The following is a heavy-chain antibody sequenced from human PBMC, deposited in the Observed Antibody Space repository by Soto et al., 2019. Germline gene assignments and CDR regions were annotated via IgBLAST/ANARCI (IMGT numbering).Heavy chain of an antibody. Sequence: EVQLVESGGGLVQPGGSLRLSCVVSGITFSTYRMHWVRQAPGKGLVWVSHIKSDGTVTHYTDSVRGRFIISRDNAKNTLFLQMNSLRVEDTAVYYCAREYYDFWSGYYLDYWGQGTLVTVSS. D-gene: IGHD3-3*01. CDR3: AREYYDFWSGYYLDY. CDR2: IKSDGTVT. J-gene: IGHJ4*02. CDR1: GITFSTYR. V-gene: IGHV3-74*01.